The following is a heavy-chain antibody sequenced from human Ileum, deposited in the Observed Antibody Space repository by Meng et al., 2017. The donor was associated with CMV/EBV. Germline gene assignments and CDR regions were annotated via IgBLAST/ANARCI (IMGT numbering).Heavy chain of an antibody. J-gene: IGHJ4*02. D-gene: IGHD3-10*01. Sequence: GESLKISCVASGFSFSSYWMHWVRQAPGKGLEWVAVISYDGSNKYYADSVKRRFSISRDNSKNTLYLQMNSLRAEDTAVYYCARDGLGYYGSGSYPYFDDWGQGTRVTVSS. V-gene: IGHV3-30-3*01. CDR3: ARDGLGYYGSGSYPYFDD. CDR1: GFSFSSYW. CDR2: ISYDGSNK.